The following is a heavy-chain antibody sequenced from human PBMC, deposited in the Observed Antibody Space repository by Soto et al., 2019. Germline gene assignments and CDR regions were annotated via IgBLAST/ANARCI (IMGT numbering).Heavy chain of an antibody. J-gene: IGHJ5*02. V-gene: IGHV4-34*01. CDR2: INHSGST. D-gene: IGHD3-10*01. Sequence: SETLSLTCAVYGGSFSGYYWSWIRQPPGKGLEWIGEINHSGSTNYNPSLKSRVTISVDTSKNQFSLKLSSVTAADTAVYYCARLARVRGVIIPPSNWFDPWGQGTLVTVSS. CDR1: GGSFSGYY. CDR3: ARLARVRGVIIPPSNWFDP.